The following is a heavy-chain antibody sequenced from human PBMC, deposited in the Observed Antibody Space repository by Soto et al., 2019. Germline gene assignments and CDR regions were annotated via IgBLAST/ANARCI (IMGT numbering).Heavy chain of an antibody. Sequence: GVSLRLSCAASGFTFSSYEMNWVRQAPGKGLEWVSYISSSGSTIYYADSVKGRFTISRDNAKNSLYLQMNSLRAEDTAVYYCAIHDCRSGSDIYDYYGMDVCGQGSTVTVSS. D-gene: IGHD3-10*01. J-gene: IGHJ6*02. CDR1: GFTFSSYE. CDR2: ISSSGSTI. V-gene: IGHV3-48*03. CDR3: AIHDCRSGSDIYDYYGMDV.